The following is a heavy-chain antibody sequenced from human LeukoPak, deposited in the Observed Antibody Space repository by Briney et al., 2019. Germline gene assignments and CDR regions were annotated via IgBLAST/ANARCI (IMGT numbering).Heavy chain of an antibody. V-gene: IGHV4-59*01. CDR1: GGSISSYL. CDR2: IYYSGST. Sequence: SETLSLTCTVSGGSISSYLWSWIRQPPGKGLEWIGYIYYSGSTNYNPSLKSRVTISVDTSKNQFSLKLSSVTAADTAVYYCARDGDMPFPMEVWGKGTTVTVSS. D-gene: IGHD7-27*01. J-gene: IGHJ6*04. CDR3: ARDGDMPFPMEV.